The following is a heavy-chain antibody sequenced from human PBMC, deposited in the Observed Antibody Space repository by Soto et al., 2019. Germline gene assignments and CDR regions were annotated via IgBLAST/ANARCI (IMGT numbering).Heavy chain of an antibody. J-gene: IGHJ4*02. Sequence: QVQLVESGGGVVQPGKSLRLSCAASGFTFSTYGMHWVRQAPGKGLDWVAVISYDGSNKYYADSVKGRFTISRDNYKNTVYLRINSLRPEDTAVYYCTKGHYSSNWYYFDRWGQGILVTVSS. V-gene: IGHV3-30*18. CDR3: TKGHYSSNWYYFDR. CDR2: ISYDGSNK. D-gene: IGHD6-13*01. CDR1: GFTFSTYG.